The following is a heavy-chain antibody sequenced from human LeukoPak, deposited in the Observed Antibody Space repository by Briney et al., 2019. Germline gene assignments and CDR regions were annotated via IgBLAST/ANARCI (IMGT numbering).Heavy chain of an antibody. CDR2: ISAYNGNT. Sequence: ASVKVSCKASGYTFTSYGISWVRQAPGQGLEWMGLISAYNGNTNYAQKLQGRVTMTTDTSTSTAYMELRSLRSVDMAVYYCATERYSSSRGGFDPWGQGTLVTVSS. CDR3: ATERYSSSRGGFDP. D-gene: IGHD6-13*01. J-gene: IGHJ5*02. CDR1: GYTFTSYG. V-gene: IGHV1-18*03.